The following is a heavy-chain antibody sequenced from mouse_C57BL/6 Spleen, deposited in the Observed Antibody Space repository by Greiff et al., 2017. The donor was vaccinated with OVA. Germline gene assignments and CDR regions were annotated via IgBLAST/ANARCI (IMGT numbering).Heavy chain of an antibody. D-gene: IGHD4-1*01. CDR1: GFTFSSYA. CDR2: ISDGGSYT. Sequence: EVQLVESGGGLVKPGGSLKLSCAASGFTFSSYAMSWVRQTPEKRLEWVATISDGGSYTDYPDNVKGRFTISRDNAKNNLYLQMSHLKSEDTAMYYCARDKTGTTWFAYWGQGTLVTVSA. CDR3: ARDKTGTTWFAY. V-gene: IGHV5-4*01. J-gene: IGHJ3*01.